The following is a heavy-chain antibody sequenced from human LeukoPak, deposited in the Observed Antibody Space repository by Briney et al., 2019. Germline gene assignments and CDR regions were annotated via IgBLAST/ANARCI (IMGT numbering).Heavy chain of an antibody. CDR3: ARVWQWLLFDP. CDR2: ISTYDDNI. J-gene: IGHJ5*02. D-gene: IGHD6-19*01. CDR1: GYTFTTYG. Sequence: GASVKVSCKASGYTFTTYGLSWVRQAPGQGLEWLGWISTYDDNIKYAQSLQGRLTLTIDTSTSTAYMELRSLTSDDTAVYYCARVWQWLLFDPWGQGTLVTVSS. V-gene: IGHV1-18*01.